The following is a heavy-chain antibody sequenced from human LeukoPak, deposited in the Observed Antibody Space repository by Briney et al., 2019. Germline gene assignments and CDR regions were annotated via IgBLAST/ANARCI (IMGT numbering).Heavy chain of an antibody. D-gene: IGHD3-9*01. V-gene: IGHV5-51*01. CDR3: ARIRRYYDILTGLHDAFDI. Sequence: GESLKISCKGSGYSFPSYWIGWVRQMPGKGVGWMGIIYPGDSDPRYSPSFEGQVTISADKSISTAYLQWSSLNASDTAMYYCARIRRYYDILTGLHDAFDIWGQGTMVTVSS. J-gene: IGHJ3*02. CDR2: IYPGDSDP. CDR1: GYSFPSYW.